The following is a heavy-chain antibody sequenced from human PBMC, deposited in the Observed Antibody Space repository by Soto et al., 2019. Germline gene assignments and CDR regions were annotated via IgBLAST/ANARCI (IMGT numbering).Heavy chain of an antibody. V-gene: IGHV3-9*01. CDR3: AKDKDYGSGSYRFDY. CDR2: ISWNSGSI. J-gene: IGHJ4*02. Sequence: GGSLRLSCAASGFTFDDYAMHWVRQAPGKGLEWVSGISWNSGSIGYADSVKGRFTISRDNAKNSLYLQMNSLRAEDTALYYCAKDKDYGSGSYRFDYWGQGTLVTVSS. D-gene: IGHD3-10*01. CDR1: GFTFDDYA.